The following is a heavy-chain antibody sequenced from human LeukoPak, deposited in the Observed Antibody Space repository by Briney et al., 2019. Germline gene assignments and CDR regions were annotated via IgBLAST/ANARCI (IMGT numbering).Heavy chain of an antibody. CDR1: GLTFSSYS. D-gene: IGHD6-19*01. Sequence: GGSLRLSCAASGLTFSSYSMNWVRQAPGKGLEWVSYISSSSSTIYYADSVKGRFTISRDNAKNSLYLQMNSLRAEDTAVYYCARVFFRSGWPERYMDVWGKGTTVTVSS. V-gene: IGHV3-48*01. CDR2: ISSSSSTI. CDR3: ARVFFRSGWPERYMDV. J-gene: IGHJ6*03.